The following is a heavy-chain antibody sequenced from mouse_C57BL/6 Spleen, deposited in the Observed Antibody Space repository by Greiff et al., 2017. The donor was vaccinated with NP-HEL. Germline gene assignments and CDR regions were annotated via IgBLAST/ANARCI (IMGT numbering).Heavy chain of an antibody. J-gene: IGHJ4*01. V-gene: IGHV5-16*01. CDR2: INYDGSST. CDR3: ARKYGYDDAMDY. D-gene: IGHD2-2*01. CDR1: GFTFSDYY. Sequence: EVHLVESEGGLVQPGSSMKLSCTASGFTFSDYYMAWVRQVPEKGLEWVANINYDGSSTYYLDSLKSRFIISRDNAKNILYLQMSSLKSEDTATYYCARKYGYDDAMDYWGQGTSVTVSS.